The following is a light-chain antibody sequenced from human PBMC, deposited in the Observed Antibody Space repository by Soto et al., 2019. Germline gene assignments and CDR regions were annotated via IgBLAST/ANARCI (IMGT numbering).Light chain of an antibody. CDR2: WAS. CDR3: QQYYSIPLT. CDR1: QSVLYNSNNKHS. J-gene: IGKJ4*01. Sequence: DIVMTQSPDSLAVSLGERATINCKSSQSVLYNSNNKHSLAWYQQKPGQPPKLLIYWASTRKSGVPDRFSGSGSGTDFTLSISSLQAEDMAVYFCQQYYSIPLTFGGGTKVEIK. V-gene: IGKV4-1*01.